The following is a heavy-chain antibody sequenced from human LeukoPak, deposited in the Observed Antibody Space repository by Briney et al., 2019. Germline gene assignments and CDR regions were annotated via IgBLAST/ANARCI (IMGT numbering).Heavy chain of an antibody. V-gene: IGHV4-59*01. CDR3: ARDLGSSSHQGGWFDP. J-gene: IGHJ5*02. CDR1: GGSISSYY. CDR2: IYYSGST. D-gene: IGHD6-6*01. Sequence: SETLSLTCTVSGGSISSYYWSWIRQPPGKGLEWIRYIYYSGSTNYNPSLKSRVTISVDTSKNQFSLKLSSVTAADTAVYYCARDLGSSSHQGGWFDPWGQGTLVTVSS.